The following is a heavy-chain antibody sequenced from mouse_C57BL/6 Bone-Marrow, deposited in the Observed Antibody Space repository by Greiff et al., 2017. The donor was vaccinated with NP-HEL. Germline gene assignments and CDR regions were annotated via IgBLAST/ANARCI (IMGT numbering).Heavy chain of an antibody. CDR1: GYTFTSYW. V-gene: IGHV1-7*01. CDR2: INPSSGYT. J-gene: IGHJ2*01. D-gene: IGHD4-1*01. Sequence: QVQLKQSGAELAKPGASVKLSCKASGYTFTSYWMHWVKQRPGQGLEWIGYINPSSGYTKYNQKFKDKATLTADKSSSTAYMQLSSLTYEDSAVYYCEGRWDGGGFDYWGQGTTLTVSS. CDR3: EGRWDGGGFDY.